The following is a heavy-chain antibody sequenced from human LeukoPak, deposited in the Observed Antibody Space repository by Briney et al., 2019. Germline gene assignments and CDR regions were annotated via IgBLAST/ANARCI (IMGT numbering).Heavy chain of an antibody. CDR3: ARDKRFDP. Sequence: GGSLRLSWAASGFTFSSYSMNWVRQAPGKGLEWVSSISSSRNYIYYADSVKGRFTISRDNAKNSLYLQMNSLRAEDTAVYYCARDKRFDPWGQGTLVTVSS. CDR2: ISSSRNYI. V-gene: IGHV3-21*01. J-gene: IGHJ5*02. CDR1: GFTFSSYS.